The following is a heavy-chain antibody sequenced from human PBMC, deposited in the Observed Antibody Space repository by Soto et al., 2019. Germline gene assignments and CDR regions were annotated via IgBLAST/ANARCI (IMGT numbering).Heavy chain of an antibody. CDR2: IIPIFGTA. V-gene: IGHV1-69*13. CDR3: ARSHSGSYDLDY. J-gene: IGHJ4*02. CDR1: GGTFSSYA. Sequence: ASVKVSCKASGGTFSSYAISWVRQAPGQGLEWMGGIIPIFGTANYAQKFQGRVTITADESTSTAYMELSSLRSEDTAVYYCARSHSGSYDLDYWGQGTLVTVSS. D-gene: IGHD1-26*01.